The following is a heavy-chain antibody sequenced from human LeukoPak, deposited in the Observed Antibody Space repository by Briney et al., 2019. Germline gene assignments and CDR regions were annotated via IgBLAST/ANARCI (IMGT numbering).Heavy chain of an antibody. CDR2: IYYSGST. V-gene: IGHV4-59*01. Sequence: PSETLSLTCTVPGGSISSYYWSWIRQPPGKGLEWIGYIYYSGSTNYNPSLKSRVTISVDTSKNQFSLKLSSVTAADTAVYYCARGMATITTLFDYWGQGTLVTVSS. CDR3: ARGMATITTLFDY. J-gene: IGHJ4*02. D-gene: IGHD5-24*01. CDR1: GGSISSYY.